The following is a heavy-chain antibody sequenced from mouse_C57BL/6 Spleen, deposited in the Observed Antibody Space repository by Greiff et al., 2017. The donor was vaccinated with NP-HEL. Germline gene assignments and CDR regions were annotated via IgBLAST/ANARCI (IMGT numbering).Heavy chain of an antibody. Sequence: QVQLQQPGAELVKPGASVKLSCKASGYTFTSYWMHWVKQRPGRGLEWIGRIDPNSGGTKYNEKFKSKATLTVDKPSSTAYMQLSSLTSEDSAVYDCAIEGLGLGPDYYAMDYWGQGTSVTVSS. D-gene: IGHD3-3*01. J-gene: IGHJ4*01. CDR3: AIEGLGLGPDYYAMDY. CDR1: GYTFTSYW. V-gene: IGHV1-72*01. CDR2: IDPNSGGT.